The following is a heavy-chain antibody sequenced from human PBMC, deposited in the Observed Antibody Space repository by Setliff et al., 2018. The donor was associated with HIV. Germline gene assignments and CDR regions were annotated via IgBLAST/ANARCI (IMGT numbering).Heavy chain of an antibody. D-gene: IGHD5-18*01. V-gene: IGHV1-69*13. J-gene: IGHJ3*02. CDR3: ARGGVRGYSYGEAFDI. CDR1: GGSFNTYA. Sequence: ASVKVSCKSSGGSFNTYAINWVRQAPGQGLEWMGGSISIFDKANYAQKFHGRLNTTADDSKRTVYMELNSLGSGDTAVYYCARGGVRGYSYGEAFDIWGQGTLVTVS. CDR2: SISIFDKA.